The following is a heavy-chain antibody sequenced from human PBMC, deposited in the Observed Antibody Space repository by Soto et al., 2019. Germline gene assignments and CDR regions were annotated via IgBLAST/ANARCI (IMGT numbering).Heavy chain of an antibody. CDR2: INPSGGNT. CDR3: ARGVGSGTYYNQYNWFDP. Sequence: GASVKVSCKASGYTFTSYYMHWVRQAPGQGLEWMGIINPSGGNTNHAQKLQGRVTMTTDTSTSTAYMELRSLRSDDTAVYYCARGVGSGTYYNQYNWFDPWGQGTLVTVS. V-gene: IGHV1-46*01. CDR1: GYTFTSYY. J-gene: IGHJ5*02. D-gene: IGHD3-10*01.